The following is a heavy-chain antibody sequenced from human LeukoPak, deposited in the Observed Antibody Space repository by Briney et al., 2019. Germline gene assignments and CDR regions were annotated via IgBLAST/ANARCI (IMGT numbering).Heavy chain of an antibody. D-gene: IGHD5-24*01. V-gene: IGHV1-18*01. CDR2: ISAYNGNT. Sequence: GASVKVSCKASGYTFTSYGISWVRQAPGQGLEWMGWISAYNGNTNYAQKLQGRVTMTTDTSTSTAYMELRSLRSDDTAAYYCARDKRWLQFTNWFDPWGQGTLVTVSS. CDR1: GYTFTSYG. CDR3: ARDKRWLQFTNWFDP. J-gene: IGHJ5*02.